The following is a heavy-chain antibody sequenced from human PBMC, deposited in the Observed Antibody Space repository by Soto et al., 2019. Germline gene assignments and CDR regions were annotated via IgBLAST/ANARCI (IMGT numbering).Heavy chain of an antibody. CDR2: INHSGST. CDR1: GGSFRGYY. CDR3: ARVLITYSTGYYYFDS. J-gene: IGHJ4*02. V-gene: IGHV4-34*01. Sequence: SETLSLTCAVYGGSFRGYYWSWIRQPPGKGLELIWEINHSGSTNYNPSLKSRVTISVDTSKNQFSLKLSSVTAADTAVYYCARVLITYSTGYYYFDSWGPGTSATV. D-gene: IGHD3-22*01.